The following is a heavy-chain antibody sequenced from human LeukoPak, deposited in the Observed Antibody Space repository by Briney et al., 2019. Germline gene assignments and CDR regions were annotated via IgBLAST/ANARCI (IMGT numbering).Heavy chain of an antibody. Sequence: SVTVSCKASGGTFSSYAISWVRQAPGQGLEWMGGIIPIFGTANYAQKFQGRVTITADESTSTAYMELSSLRSEDTAVYYCATAAGTGTYYFDYWGQGTLVTVSS. V-gene: IGHV1-69*01. CDR1: GGTFSSYA. CDR2: IIPIFGTA. CDR3: ATAAGTGTYYFDY. D-gene: IGHD6-13*01. J-gene: IGHJ4*02.